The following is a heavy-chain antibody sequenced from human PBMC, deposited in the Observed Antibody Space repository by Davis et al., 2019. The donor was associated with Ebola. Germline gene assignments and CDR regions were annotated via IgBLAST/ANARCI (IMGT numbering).Heavy chain of an antibody. V-gene: IGHV3-48*02. D-gene: IGHD3-22*01. CDR2: ISSSSSTI. J-gene: IGHJ4*02. CDR3: ARVKFESSAYWLFDY. CDR1: GFTFSSYS. Sequence: GGSLRLSCAASGFTFSSYSMNWVRQAPGKGLEWVSYISSSSSTIYYADSVKGRFTISRDNARNSLYLQMNSLTHEDTAVYYCARVKFESSAYWLFDYWGQGALVTVSS.